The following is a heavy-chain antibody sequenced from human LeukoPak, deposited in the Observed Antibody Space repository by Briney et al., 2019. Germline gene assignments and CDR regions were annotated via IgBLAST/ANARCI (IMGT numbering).Heavy chain of an antibody. J-gene: IGHJ4*02. CDR2: ISGSGTNT. D-gene: IGHD3/OR15-3a*01. V-gene: IGHV3-23*01. CDR1: GFTFSSYV. CDR3: AIGPRQKRGLSTY. Sequence: GGSLRLFCAASGFTFSSYVMSWVPQAPGKGLEWVSGISGSGTNTYYADSVKGRFTISRDNSKSTLYLQVDSLRVDDTAVYYCAIGPRQKRGLSTYWGQGTLVTVSS.